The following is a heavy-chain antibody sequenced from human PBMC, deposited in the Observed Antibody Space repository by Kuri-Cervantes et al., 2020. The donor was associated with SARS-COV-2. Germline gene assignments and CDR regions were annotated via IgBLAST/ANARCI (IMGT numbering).Heavy chain of an antibody. D-gene: IGHD1-20*01. V-gene: IGHV3-23*01. Sequence: GGSLRLSCAASGFTFSSYAMSWVRQAPGKGLEWVSAISGSGGSTYYADSVKGRFTISRDNSKNTLYLQMDSLRAEDTAVYYCASLITGTTGTRFDYWGQETLVTVSS. CDR3: ASLITGTTGTRFDY. CDR2: ISGSGGST. J-gene: IGHJ4*02. CDR1: GFTFSSYA.